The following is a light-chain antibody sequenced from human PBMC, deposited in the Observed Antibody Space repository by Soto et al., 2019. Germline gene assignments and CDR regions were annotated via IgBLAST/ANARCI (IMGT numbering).Light chain of an antibody. CDR1: SSDVGAYDY. CDR3: SAYAGRNNVV. J-gene: IGLJ2*01. V-gene: IGLV2-8*01. Sequence: QSALTQPPSASASLGQSVTISCTGTSSDVGAYDYVSWFQQHPGKAPKLMLYEVNKRPSGVPDRVSGSKSGNTASLTVSGLQAEDEADYYCSAYAGRNNVVFGGGPKVTVL. CDR2: EVN.